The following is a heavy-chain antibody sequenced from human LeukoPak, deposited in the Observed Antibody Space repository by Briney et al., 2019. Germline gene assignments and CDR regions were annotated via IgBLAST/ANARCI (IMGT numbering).Heavy chain of an antibody. J-gene: IGHJ4*02. D-gene: IGHD3-16*01. V-gene: IGHV5-51*01. CDR3: ARYFTGGSDY. CDR1: GYSFSTYW. Sequence: GESLKISCKGSGYSFSTYWIGWVRRMPGKGLEWMGLIYAGDSDTRYSPSFQGQVTISVDKSISTAYLQWSNLKASDTAIYYCARYFTGGSDYWGQGTLVTVSS. CDR2: IYAGDSDT.